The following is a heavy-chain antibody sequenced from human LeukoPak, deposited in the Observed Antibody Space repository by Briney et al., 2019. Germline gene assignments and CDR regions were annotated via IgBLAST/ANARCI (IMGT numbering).Heavy chain of an antibody. D-gene: IGHD1-26*01. V-gene: IGHV3-21*01. CDR2: ISSSNSYI. Sequence: SGGSLRLSCAASGFTFSSYSMNWVRQAPGKGLWWVSSISSSNSYIYSADSVKGRFTISRDNAKNSLYLQMSSLRAEDTDVYYCARAAGIVGATPGYWGQGPVVTVSS. CDR1: GFTFSSYS. CDR3: ARAAGIVGATPGY. J-gene: IGHJ4*02.